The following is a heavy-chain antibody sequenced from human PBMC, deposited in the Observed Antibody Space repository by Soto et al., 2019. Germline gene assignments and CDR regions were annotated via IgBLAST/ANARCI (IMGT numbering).Heavy chain of an antibody. V-gene: IGHV4-31*03. D-gene: IGHD6-19*01. CDR3: ARGSLYNFDSSGTELWFNP. CDR1: GGSISSGGYY. J-gene: IGHJ5*02. CDR2: IYYSGST. Sequence: SETLSLTCTVSGGSISSGGYYWSWIRQHPGKGLEWIGYIYYSGSTYYNPSLKSRVTISVDTSKNQFSLKLSSVTAADTAVYYCARGSLYNFDSSGTELWFNPWGQGALVTVSS.